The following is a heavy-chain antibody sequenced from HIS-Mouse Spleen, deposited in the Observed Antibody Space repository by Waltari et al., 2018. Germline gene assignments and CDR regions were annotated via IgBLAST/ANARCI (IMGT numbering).Heavy chain of an antibody. CDR2: IYYSGVT. J-gene: IGHJ2*01. CDR3: AREIPYSSSWYDWYFDL. D-gene: IGHD6-13*01. CDR1: GGSISSSRYY. Sequence: QLQLQESGPGLVKPSETLSLTCTVPGGSISSSRYYWGRIRQPPGKGLEWSGSIYYSGVTYYNPSLKSRVTISVDTSKNQFSLKLSSVTAADTAVYYCAREIPYSSSWYDWYFDLWGRGTLVTVSS. V-gene: IGHV4-39*07.